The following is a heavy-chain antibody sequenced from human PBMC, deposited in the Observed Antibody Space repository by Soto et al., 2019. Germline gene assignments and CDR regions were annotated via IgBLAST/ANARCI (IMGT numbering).Heavy chain of an antibody. D-gene: IGHD1-7*01. CDR1: GFTFSDYG. J-gene: IGHJ4*02. CDR3: ARVDFGGNSYYFDY. CDR2: VWFDGSIQ. V-gene: IGHV3-33*01. Sequence: GGSLRLSXVASGFTFSDYGIHWVRQAPDKGLEWVAVVWFDGSIQYYGDSVKGRFTISRDNSNNTVDLQMNNLRAEDTAVYYCARVDFGGNSYYFDYWGQGTPVTVSS.